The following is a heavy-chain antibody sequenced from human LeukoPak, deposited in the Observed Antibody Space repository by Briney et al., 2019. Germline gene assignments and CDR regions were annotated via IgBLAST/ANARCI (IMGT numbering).Heavy chain of an antibody. V-gene: IGHV4-38-2*02. J-gene: IGHJ4*02. CDR3: ARAPWGMGATYQIDY. Sequence: SETLSLTCTVSGYSISSGYYWGWIRQPPGKGLEWIGSIYHSGRTFYNPSLKSRVTISVDTSKNQFSLKLSSVTAADTAVYYCARAPWGMGATYQIDYWGQGTLVTVSS. CDR1: GYSISSGYY. CDR2: IYHSGRT. D-gene: IGHD1-26*01.